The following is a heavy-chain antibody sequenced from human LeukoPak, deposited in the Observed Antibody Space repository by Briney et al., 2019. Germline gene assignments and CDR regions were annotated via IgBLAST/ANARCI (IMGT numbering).Heavy chain of an antibody. CDR2: ISAYNGNT. CDR3: ARVPRDGLRRGFDY. J-gene: IGHJ4*02. D-gene: IGHD5-24*01. CDR1: GYTFTSYG. Sequence: ASVKVSCKASGYTFTSYGISWVRQAPGRGLEWMGWISAYNGNTNCAQKLQGRVTMTTDTSTSTAYMELRSLRSDDTAVYYCARVPRDGLRRGFDYWGRGTLVTVSS. V-gene: IGHV1-18*01.